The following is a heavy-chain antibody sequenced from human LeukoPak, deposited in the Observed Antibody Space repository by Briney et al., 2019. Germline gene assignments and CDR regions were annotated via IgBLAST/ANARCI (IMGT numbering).Heavy chain of an antibody. J-gene: IGHJ4*02. CDR1: GVSISSGDYY. D-gene: IGHD4-23*01. CDR2: IYYSGST. CDR3: AREVTPRIES. V-gene: IGHV4-30-4*01. Sequence: NPSETLSLTCTVSGVSISSGDYYWSWIRQPPGKGLEWIGYIYYSGSTYYNPSLKSRVTISVDTSKNQFSLKLSSVTAADTAVYYCAREVTPRIESWGQGTLVTVSS.